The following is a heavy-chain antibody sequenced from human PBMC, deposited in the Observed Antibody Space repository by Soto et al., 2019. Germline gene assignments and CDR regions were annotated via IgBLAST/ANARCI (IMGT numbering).Heavy chain of an antibody. CDR1: GASISSYY. CDR2: IYDSGST. J-gene: IGHJ5*02. Sequence: QVQLQESGPGLVKPSETLSLTCTVSGASISSYYWSWIRQPPGKGVEWIGNIYDSGSTNYNPSLKSRVTISLDTSNNQFSLKLTSMTAADTAVYYCARRAWYWLDPWGQGTLVTVSS. V-gene: IGHV4-59*01. CDR3: ARRAWYWLDP. D-gene: IGHD1-26*01.